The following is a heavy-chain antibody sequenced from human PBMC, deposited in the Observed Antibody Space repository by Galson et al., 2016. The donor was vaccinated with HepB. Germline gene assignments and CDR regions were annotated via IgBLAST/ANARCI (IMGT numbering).Heavy chain of an antibody. CDR2: VSASGGSR. Sequence: LRLSCAASGFTFSSHAMSWVRQAPGKGLEWVSAVSASGGSRYYAESVKGRFTISRDNSKNTLLLQMNTLKAEDTAVYYCARSVNSYGYVGYWGQGTLVTVSS. D-gene: IGHD5-18*01. CDR3: ARSVNSYGYVGY. V-gene: IGHV3-23*01. CDR1: GFTFSSHA. J-gene: IGHJ4*02.